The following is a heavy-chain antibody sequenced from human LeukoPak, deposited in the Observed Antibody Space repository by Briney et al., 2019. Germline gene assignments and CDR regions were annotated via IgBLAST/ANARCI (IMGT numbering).Heavy chain of an antibody. V-gene: IGHV1-69*05. CDR1: GGTFSSYA. Sequence: SVKVSCKASGGTFSSYAISWVRQAPGQGLEWMGRIIPIFGTANYAQKFQGRVTITTDQSTSTAYMELSSLRSEDTAVYYCARDSCSSTSCYLGPDYYYMDVWGKGTTVTVSS. CDR2: IIPIFGTA. D-gene: IGHD2-2*01. CDR3: ARDSCSSTSCYLGPDYYYMDV. J-gene: IGHJ6*03.